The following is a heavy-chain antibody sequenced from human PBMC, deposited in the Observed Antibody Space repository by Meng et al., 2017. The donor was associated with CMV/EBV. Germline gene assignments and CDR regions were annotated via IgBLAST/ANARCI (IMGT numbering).Heavy chain of an antibody. J-gene: IGHJ5*02. Sequence: QVQLQQWGAGLLKPSEXLSLTSAVYGGSFSGYYWSWIRQPPGKGLEWIGEINHSGSTNYNPSLKSRVTISVDTSKNQFSLKLSSVTAADTAVYYCARGRGFWSGTPFDPWGQGTLVTVSS. CDR1: GGSFSGYY. CDR3: ARGRGFWSGTPFDP. V-gene: IGHV4-34*01. D-gene: IGHD3-3*01. CDR2: INHSGST.